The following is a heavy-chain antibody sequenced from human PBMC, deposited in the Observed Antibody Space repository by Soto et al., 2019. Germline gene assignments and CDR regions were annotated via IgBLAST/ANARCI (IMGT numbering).Heavy chain of an antibody. CDR3: ARDASYFGSESYYYLDQ. CDR2: IRGTSDYI. D-gene: IGHD3-10*01. J-gene: IGHJ4*02. Sequence: EVQLVESGGGLVKPGESLRLSCAASGFTFSVASMNWVRQSRGRGLEWVSSIRGTSDYIFYADSVKGRFTISRDNAKNSLYLQMNSLRDEDTAVYYWARDASYFGSESYYYLDQWGQGVLVTVSS. V-gene: IGHV3-21*01. CDR1: GFTFSVAS.